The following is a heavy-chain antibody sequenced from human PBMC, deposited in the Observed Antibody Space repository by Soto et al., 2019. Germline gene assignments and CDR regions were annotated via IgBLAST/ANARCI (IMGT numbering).Heavy chain of an antibody. V-gene: IGHV3-30-3*01. J-gene: IGHJ6*02. Sequence: QVQLVESGGGVVQPGRSLRLSCAASGFTFSSYAMHWVRQAPGKGLEWVAVISYDGSKKYYADSVKGRFTISRDNSKNTLYLQMNSLRAEDTAVYYCTAGYYGSGSYYTDYYYYGMDVWGQGTTVTVSS. CDR1: GFTFSSYA. CDR3: TAGYYGSGSYYTDYYYYGMDV. D-gene: IGHD3-10*01. CDR2: ISYDGSKK.